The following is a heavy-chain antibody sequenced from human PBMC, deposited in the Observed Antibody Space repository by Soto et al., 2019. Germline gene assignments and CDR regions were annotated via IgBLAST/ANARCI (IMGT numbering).Heavy chain of an antibody. CDR2: VSANNGFT. CDR1: GYTFTNFA. V-gene: IGHV1-18*01. CDR3: ARGGAARHLDS. D-gene: IGHD6-6*01. Sequence: ASVKVSCKTSGYTFTNFALSWVRQAPGQGLEWIGFVSANNGFTHFAQEFQGRVSVKTDTSTSTVYLDLRSLSSDDTAVYYCARGGAARHLDSWGQGTPVTVSS. J-gene: IGHJ5*01.